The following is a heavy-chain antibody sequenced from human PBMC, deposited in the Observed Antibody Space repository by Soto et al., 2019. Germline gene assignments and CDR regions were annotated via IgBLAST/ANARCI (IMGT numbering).Heavy chain of an antibody. J-gene: IGHJ4*02. Sequence: LRLSCAAPGFTFSSYSMNWVRQAPGKGLEWVSAISGSGGSTYYADSVKGRFTISRDNSKNTLYLQMNSLRAEDTAVYYCAKDLIPAPLLRIQLWPFDYWGQGTLVTVSS. V-gene: IGHV3-23*01. CDR1: GFTFSSYS. CDR3: AKDLIPAPLLRIQLWPFDY. D-gene: IGHD5-18*01. CDR2: ISGSGGST.